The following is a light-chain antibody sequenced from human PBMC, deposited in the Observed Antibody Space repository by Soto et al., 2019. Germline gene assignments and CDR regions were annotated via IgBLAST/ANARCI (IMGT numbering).Light chain of an antibody. Sequence: QSVLTQPASLSGSPGQSITISCTGTSSDVGGYNYVSWYQQHPGKAPKLIIYEVVNRPSGISHRFSGSKSGNTASLTISGLQAEDEADYYCSSYPGSITLLFGGGTKLTVL. J-gene: IGLJ2*01. CDR1: SSDVGGYNY. V-gene: IGLV2-14*01. CDR3: SSYPGSITLL. CDR2: EVV.